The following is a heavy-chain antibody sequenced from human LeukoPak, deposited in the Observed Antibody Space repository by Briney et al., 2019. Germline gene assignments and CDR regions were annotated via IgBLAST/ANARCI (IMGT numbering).Heavy chain of an antibody. CDR3: ARGGRGSAAVVAPRSFDI. CDR1: GFTFSSYA. V-gene: IGHV3-23*01. J-gene: IGHJ3*02. D-gene: IGHD3-22*01. Sequence: GGSLRLSCAASGFTFSSYAMSWVRQAPGKGLEWVSAISGSGGSTYYADSVKGRFTISRDNSKNTLYLQMNSLRAEDTALYYCARGGRGSAAVVAPRSFDIWGQGTMVTVSS. CDR2: ISGSGGST.